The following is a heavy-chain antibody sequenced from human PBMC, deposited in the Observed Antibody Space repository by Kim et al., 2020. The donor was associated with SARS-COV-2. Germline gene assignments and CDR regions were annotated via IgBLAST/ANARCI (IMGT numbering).Heavy chain of an antibody. J-gene: IGHJ3*02. CDR3: ARDRYYYDSSGYYPDAFDI. D-gene: IGHD3-22*01. V-gene: IGHV1-3*01. Sequence: GRVTITRDTSASTAYMELSSLRSEDTAVYYCARDRYYYDSSGYYPDAFDIWGQGTMVTVSS.